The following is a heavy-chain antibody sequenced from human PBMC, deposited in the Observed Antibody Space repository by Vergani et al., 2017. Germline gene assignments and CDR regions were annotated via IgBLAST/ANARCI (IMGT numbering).Heavy chain of an antibody. J-gene: IGHJ2*01. Sequence: ELQVVESGGGLVKPGESLRLSCAASGFPFSDGWMTWVRQVPGKGLEWVGLVKNKKDGGKTDYAASVKDRFTISRDDSKQTMYLQMNSLKTEDTAVYFCTIFVVGGYQEQNQYWYFDFGGRGTL. CDR1: GFPFSDGW. CDR2: VKNKKDGGKT. V-gene: IGHV3-15*01. D-gene: IGHD1/OR15-1a*01. CDR3: TIFVVGGYQEQNQYWYFDF.